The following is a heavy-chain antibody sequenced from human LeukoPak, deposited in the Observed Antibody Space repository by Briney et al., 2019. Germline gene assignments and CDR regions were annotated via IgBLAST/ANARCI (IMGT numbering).Heavy chain of an antibody. CDR1: GFTFSSYS. J-gene: IGHJ4*02. CDR3: GKNRVSSGYFFKYYFDY. D-gene: IGHD3-22*01. CDR2: ISSSSSYI. V-gene: IGHV3-21*01. Sequence: GGSLRLSCAASGFTFSSYSMNWVRQAPGKGLEWVSSISSSSSYIYYADSVKGRFTISRDSAKNSLYLQINSLRAKDTAVYYWGKNRVSSGYFFKYYFDYWGQGTLVTDSS.